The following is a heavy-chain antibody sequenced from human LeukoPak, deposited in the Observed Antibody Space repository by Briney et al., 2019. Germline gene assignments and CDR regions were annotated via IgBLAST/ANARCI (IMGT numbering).Heavy chain of an antibody. CDR2: IIPTLGIA. V-gene: IGHV1-69*04. CDR1: GGTFSSYT. D-gene: IGHD3-3*01. Sequence: GSSVKVSCKASGGTFSSYTISWVRQAPGQGLEWMGRIIPTLGIANYAQKFQGRVTITADKSTSTAYMELSSLRSEDTAVYYCARDDPITIFGVVTRYNWFDPWGQGTLVTVSS. J-gene: IGHJ5*02. CDR3: ARDDPITIFGVVTRYNWFDP.